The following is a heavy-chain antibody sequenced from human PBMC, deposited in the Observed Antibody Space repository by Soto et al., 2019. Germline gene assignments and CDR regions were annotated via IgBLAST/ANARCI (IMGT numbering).Heavy chain of an antibody. CDR2: ISYDGSNK. J-gene: IGHJ6*02. D-gene: IGHD2-2*01. V-gene: IGHV3-30-3*01. CDR3: AREERYCSSTSCLYYYNYGMDV. Sequence: PGGSLRLSCAASGFTFSSYAMHWVRQAPGNGLEWVAVISYDGSNKYYADSVKGRFTISRDNSKNTLYLQMNSLRAEDTAVYYCAREERYCSSTSCLYYYNYGMDVWGQGTTVTVSS. CDR1: GFTFSSYA.